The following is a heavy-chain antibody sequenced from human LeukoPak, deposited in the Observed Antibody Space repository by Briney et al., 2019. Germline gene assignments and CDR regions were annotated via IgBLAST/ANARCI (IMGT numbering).Heavy chain of an antibody. V-gene: IGHV7-4-1*02. CDR2: INTNTGNP. Sequence: ASVKVPCKASGYTFTGYYMHWVRQAPGQGLEWMGWINTNTGNPTYAQGFTGRFVFSLDTPVSTAYLQISSLKAEDTAVYYCARDQSSSWSHYYYMDVWGKGTTVTVSS. J-gene: IGHJ6*03. CDR3: ARDQSSSWSHYYYMDV. D-gene: IGHD6-13*01. CDR1: GYTFTGYY.